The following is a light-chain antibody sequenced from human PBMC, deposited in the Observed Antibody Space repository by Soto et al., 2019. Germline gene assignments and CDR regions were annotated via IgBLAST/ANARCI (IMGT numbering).Light chain of an antibody. Sequence: QSALTQPASVSGSPGQSITLSCTGTSSDVGTYNYVSWYQQHPGKAPKLMISQVSNRPSGVSNRFSGSKSGNTASLTISGLQAEDEAEYYCSSYTNINTRACVFGTGTKVTVL. CDR3: SSYTNINTRACV. V-gene: IGLV2-14*01. CDR2: QVS. J-gene: IGLJ1*01. CDR1: SSDVGTYNY.